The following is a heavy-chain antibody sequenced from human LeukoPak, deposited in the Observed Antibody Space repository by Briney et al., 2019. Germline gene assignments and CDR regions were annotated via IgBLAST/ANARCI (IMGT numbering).Heavy chain of an antibody. Sequence: SETLSLTCTVSGGSISSYYWSWIRQAPGKGLEWVGYIYTSGSTNYNPSLKSRVTISVDTSKNQFSLKLSSVTAADTAVYYCARLVPAARGFDPWGQGTLVTVSS. V-gene: IGHV4-4*09. D-gene: IGHD2-2*01. CDR1: GGSISSYY. CDR3: ARLVPAARGFDP. CDR2: IYTSGST. J-gene: IGHJ5*02.